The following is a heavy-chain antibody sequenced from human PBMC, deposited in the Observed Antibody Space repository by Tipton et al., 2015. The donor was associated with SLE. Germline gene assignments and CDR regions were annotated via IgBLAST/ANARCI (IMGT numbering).Heavy chain of an antibody. D-gene: IGHD3-3*01. Sequence: LRLSCTVSGGSIGSYYWSWIRQPPGKGLEWIGSASDSGDTHYSPSLKSRVTIAVDTSKNQFSLKLTSVTAADTAVYYCARDLGRSRITIFGGFDFWGQGTLVTVSS. J-gene: IGHJ4*02. CDR2: ASDSGDT. CDR1: GGSIGSYY. V-gene: IGHV4-59*01. CDR3: ARDLGRSRITIFGGFDF.